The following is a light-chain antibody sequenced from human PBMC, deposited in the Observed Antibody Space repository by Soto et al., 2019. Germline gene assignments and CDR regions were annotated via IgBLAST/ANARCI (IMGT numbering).Light chain of an antibody. CDR3: QQYNIYPLT. V-gene: IGKV1D-16*01. J-gene: IGKJ4*01. Sequence: DVQMTQSPSSLSASVGDRVTITCRASQDINSWLAWYQQKPGNAPKSLIYAASSLQTGVPSRLSGSASGTDFTLTISNLQPEDSATYYCQQYNIYPLTFGGGTKVEIK. CDR2: AAS. CDR1: QDINSW.